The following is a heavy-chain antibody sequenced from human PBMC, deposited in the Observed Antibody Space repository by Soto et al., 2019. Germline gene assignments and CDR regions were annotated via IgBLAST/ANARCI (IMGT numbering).Heavy chain of an antibody. J-gene: IGHJ4*02. CDR3: AKDPRGPEY. CDR2: ISGNGANT. CDR1: GFNFNFYD. V-gene: IGHV3-23*01. D-gene: IGHD5-12*01. Sequence: GGSLRLSCAASGFNFNFYDMAWVRQAPGKGLEWVSGISGNGANTYYADPVKGRFTISRDNSKNTLYLQMNSLRVGDTAVYYCAKDPRGPEYWGQGTLVTVSS.